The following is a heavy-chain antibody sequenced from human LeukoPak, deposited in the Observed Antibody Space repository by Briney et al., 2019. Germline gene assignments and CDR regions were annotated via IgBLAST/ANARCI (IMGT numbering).Heavy chain of an antibody. CDR2: MNPNSGNT. D-gene: IGHD4-17*01. CDR3: ARGPHDYGDYYYYMDV. CDR1: GGTFSSYD. Sequence: ASVKVSCKASGGTFSSYDINWVRQATGQGLEWMGWMNPNSGNTGYAQKFQGRVTITRNTSISTAYMELSSLRSEDTAVYYCARGPHDYGDYYYYMDVWGKGTTVTVSS. V-gene: IGHV1-8*03. J-gene: IGHJ6*03.